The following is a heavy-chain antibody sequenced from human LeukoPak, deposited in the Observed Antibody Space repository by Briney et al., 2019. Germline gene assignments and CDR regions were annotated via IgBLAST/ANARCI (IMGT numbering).Heavy chain of an antibody. J-gene: IGHJ4*02. V-gene: IGHV5-51*01. CDR1: GYSFTSYW. CDR3: ARSADSSASYYFDY. Sequence: GESLKISCKGSGYSFTSYWIGGVRQMPGKGLEWMGSIYPGDSETRYSPSFQGQVTISADRSSSTAYLQWRSLRASDTAVYYCARSADSSASYYFDYWGQGTLVTVSS. D-gene: IGHD3-22*01. CDR2: IYPGDSET.